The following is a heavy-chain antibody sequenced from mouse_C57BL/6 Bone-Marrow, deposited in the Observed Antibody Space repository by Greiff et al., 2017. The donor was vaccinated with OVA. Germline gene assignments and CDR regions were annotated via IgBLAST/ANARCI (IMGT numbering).Heavy chain of an antibody. CDR3: VRVGDGYYLMDY. D-gene: IGHD2-3*01. V-gene: IGHV10-3*01. CDR1: GITFHTSA. CDR2: LRSKSSNFAT. Sequence: EVHLVEPGGGLVQPQGSLKLPCAASGITFHTSALHWVRQAPGKGLEWVARLRSKSSNFATYYADSVKDRFTFSSADSQSMRYLQMNNLKTEDTAMYYCVRVGDGYYLMDYCGQGTSVTVSS. J-gene: IGHJ4*01.